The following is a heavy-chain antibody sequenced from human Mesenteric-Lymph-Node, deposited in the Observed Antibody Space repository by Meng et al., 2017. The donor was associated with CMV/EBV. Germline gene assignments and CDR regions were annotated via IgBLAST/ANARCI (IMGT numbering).Heavy chain of an antibody. CDR1: GVSISSYY. J-gene: IGHJ4*02. D-gene: IGHD6-13*01. CDR2: IYYSEIT. CDR3: GRDSRQLGIDS. Sequence: GSLRLSCTVSGVSISSYYWSWIRQPPGKGLEWIGYIYYSEITNYNPSLKSRVTISVDTSKNQFSLRLSSVTAADTAIYYCGRDSRQLGIDSWGQGTLVTVSS. V-gene: IGHV4-59*01.